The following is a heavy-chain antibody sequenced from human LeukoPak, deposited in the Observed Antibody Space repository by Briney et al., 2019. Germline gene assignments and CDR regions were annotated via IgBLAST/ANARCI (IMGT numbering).Heavy chain of an antibody. V-gene: IGHV4-39*07. CDR3: ARRWAGLDY. CDR1: GGSISSSSYY. J-gene: IGHJ4*02. CDR2: INHSGST. Sequence: SETLSLTCTVSGGSISSSSYYWSWIRQPPGKGLEWIGEINHSGSTNYNPSLKSRVTISVDTSKNQFSLKLSSVTAADTAVYYCARRWAGLDYWGQGTLVTVSS. D-gene: IGHD4-23*01.